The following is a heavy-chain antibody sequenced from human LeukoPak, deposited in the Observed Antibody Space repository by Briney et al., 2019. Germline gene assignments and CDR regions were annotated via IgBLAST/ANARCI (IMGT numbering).Heavy chain of an antibody. D-gene: IGHD3-10*01. CDR2: IYYSGST. CDR3: ARGPPVSEAY. V-gene: IGHV4-39*07. J-gene: IGHJ4*02. CDR1: GGSISSGSYY. Sequence: PSETLSLTCTVSGGSISSGSYYWGWIRQPPGKGLEWIGSIYYSGSTYYNPSLKSRVTVSGDMSKNQFSLKLSSVTAADTAVYYCARGPPVSEAYWGQGTLVTVSS.